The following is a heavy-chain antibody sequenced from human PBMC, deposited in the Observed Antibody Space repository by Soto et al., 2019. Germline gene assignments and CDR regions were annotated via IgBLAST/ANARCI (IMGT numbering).Heavy chain of an antibody. V-gene: IGHV1-3*04. Sequence: QVQLVQSGAEVKKPGASVKVSCKASGYTFSNYAIHWVRQAPGQRLEWMGWINTDNGKTKYSQKFQGRATITMDTAATTAYMEWGGLSSEDTAVYYCASPGVVVVADDAFDIWGQGTKVTVSS. D-gene: IGHD2-15*01. CDR2: INTDNGKT. CDR1: GYTFSNYA. J-gene: IGHJ3*02. CDR3: ASPGVVVVADDAFDI.